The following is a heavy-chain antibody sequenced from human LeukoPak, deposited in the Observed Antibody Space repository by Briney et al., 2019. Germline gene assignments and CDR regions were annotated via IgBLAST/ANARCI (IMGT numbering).Heavy chain of an antibody. CDR2: INHSGST. Sequence: SETLSLTCAVYGGSFSGYYWSWIRQPPGKGLEWIGEINHSGSTNYNPSLKSRVTISVDTSKNQFSLKLSSVTAADTAVYYCATRSRTVVTPGWFDPWGQGTLVTVSS. CDR3: ATRSRTVVTPGWFDP. D-gene: IGHD4-23*01. CDR1: GGSFSGYY. V-gene: IGHV4-34*01. J-gene: IGHJ5*02.